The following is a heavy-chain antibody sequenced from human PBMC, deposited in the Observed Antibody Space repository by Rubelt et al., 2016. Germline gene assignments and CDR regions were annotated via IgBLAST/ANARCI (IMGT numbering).Heavy chain of an antibody. CDR1: GGSISSSSYY. Sequence: QLQLQESGPGLVRPSETLSLTCTVSGGSISSSSYYWSWIRQPPGKGLEWIGEINNSGSTNYNPSLKRRVTISVETSKNQFSLKLSSVAAADTAVYYCARCNYSGACEIWGQGTMVTVSS. D-gene: IGHD5-24*01. V-gene: IGHV4-39*07. CDR3: ARCNYSGACEI. CDR2: INNSGST. J-gene: IGHJ3*02.